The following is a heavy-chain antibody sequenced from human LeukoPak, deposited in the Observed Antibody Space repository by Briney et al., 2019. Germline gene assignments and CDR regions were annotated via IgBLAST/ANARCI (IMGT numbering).Heavy chain of an antibody. CDR3: ASGNIRGYSGYDLDYFDH. Sequence: ASVKVSCKASGYTFTSYYMHWVRQAPGQGLEWMGIINPSGGSTSYAQKFQGRVTMTRDTSTSTVYMELSSLRSEDTAVYYCASGNIRGYSGYDLDYFDHWGQGTLVTVSS. J-gene: IGHJ4*02. D-gene: IGHD5-12*01. CDR2: INPSGGST. V-gene: IGHV1-46*01. CDR1: GYTFTSYY.